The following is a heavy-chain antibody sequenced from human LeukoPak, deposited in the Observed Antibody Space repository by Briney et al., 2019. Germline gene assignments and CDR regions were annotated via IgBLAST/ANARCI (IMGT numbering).Heavy chain of an antibody. CDR2: IYYSGST. CDR3: ARVPQYTHYYYGMDV. V-gene: IGHV4-59*01. CDR1: GGSIGSYY. D-gene: IGHD2-2*02. Sequence: SETLSLTWTVSGGSIGSYYWSWIRQPPGKGLEWIGYIYYSGSTNYNPSLKSRVTISVDTSKNQFSLKLSSVTAADTAVYYCARVPQYTHYYYGMDVWGQGTTVTVSS. J-gene: IGHJ6*02.